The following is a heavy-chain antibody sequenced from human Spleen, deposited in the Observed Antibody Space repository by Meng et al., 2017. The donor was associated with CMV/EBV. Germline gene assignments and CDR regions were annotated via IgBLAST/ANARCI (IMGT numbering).Heavy chain of an antibody. J-gene: IGHJ6*02. D-gene: IGHD6-13*01. CDR3: ASGRGSSWYVHYYGMDV. CDR1: GYKLTDYY. Sequence: ASVKVSCKASGYKLTDYYTHWVRQAPGQGLEWMGWISPNSGGTNYAQKFQGRVTMTRDTSIGTAYMELTRLRSDDTAVYYCASGRGSSWYVHYYGMDVWGQGTTVTVSS. V-gene: IGHV1-2*02. CDR2: ISPNSGGT.